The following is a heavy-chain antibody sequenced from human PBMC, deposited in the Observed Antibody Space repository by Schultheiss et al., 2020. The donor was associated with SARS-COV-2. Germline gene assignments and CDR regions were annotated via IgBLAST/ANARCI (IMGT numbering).Heavy chain of an antibody. V-gene: IGHV4-31*03. CDR1: GASITSISHH. J-gene: IGHJ6*02. D-gene: IGHD2-15*01. CDR3: ARVSCSGGSCYHAYYYAMDV. CDR2: IYYSGST. Sequence: SETLSLTCTVSGASITSISHHWGWVRQPPGKGLEWIGYIYYSGSTYYNPSLESRVTVSVDTSKNQFSLKLSSVTAADTAVYYCARVSCSGGSCYHAYYYAMDVWGQGTTVTGSS.